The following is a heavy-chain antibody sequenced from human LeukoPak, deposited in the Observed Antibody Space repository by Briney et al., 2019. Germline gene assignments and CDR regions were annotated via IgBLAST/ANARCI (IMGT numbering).Heavy chain of an antibody. Sequence: SETLSLTCTVSGGPISSYYWSWIRQPPGKGLEWIGYIYYSGSTNYNPSLKSRVTISVDTSKNQFSLKLSSVTAADTAVYYCARGVSITGTTWDVVDYWGQGTLVTVSS. CDR3: ARGVSITGTTWDVVDY. CDR2: IYYSGST. D-gene: IGHD1-20*01. CDR1: GGPISSYY. V-gene: IGHV4-59*08. J-gene: IGHJ4*02.